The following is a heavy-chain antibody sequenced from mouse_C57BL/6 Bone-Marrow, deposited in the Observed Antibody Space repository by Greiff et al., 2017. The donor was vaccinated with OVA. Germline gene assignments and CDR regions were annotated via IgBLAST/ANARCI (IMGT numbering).Heavy chain of an antibody. J-gene: IGHJ4*01. CDR3: ARSITTVVEGAMDY. V-gene: IGHV7-3*01. D-gene: IGHD1-1*01. CDR1: GFTFTDYY. Sequence: EVQGVESGGGLVQPGGSLSLSCAASGFTFTDYYMSWVRQPPGKALEWLGFIRNKANGYTTEYSASVKGRFTISRDNSQSILYLQMNALRAEDSATYYCARSITTVVEGAMDYWGQGTSVTVSS. CDR2: IRNKANGYTT.